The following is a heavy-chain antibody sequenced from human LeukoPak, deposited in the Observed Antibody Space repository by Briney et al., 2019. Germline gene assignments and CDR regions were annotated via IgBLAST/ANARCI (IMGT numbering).Heavy chain of an antibody. CDR1: GGTFSSYA. CDR2: IIPIFGTA. V-gene: IGHV1-69*05. J-gene: IGHJ5*02. D-gene: IGHD3-22*01. Sequence: SVKVSCKASGGTFSSYAISWVRQAPGQGLEWMGRIIPIFGTANYAQKFQGRVTITTDESTSTAYMGLSSLRSEDTAVYYCARDPDYYDSSGYYYVGPWFDPWGQGTLVTVSS. CDR3: ARDPDYYDSSGYYYVGPWFDP.